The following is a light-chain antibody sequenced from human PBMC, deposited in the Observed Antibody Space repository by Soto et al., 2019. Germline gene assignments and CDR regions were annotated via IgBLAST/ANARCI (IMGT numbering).Light chain of an antibody. J-gene: IGKJ4*01. CDR1: QSVSSNS. Sequence: QSVSSNSLAWYQQKPGQTPKVLIYRASARATGIPDRFSGSGSGTDFALTMRRLEAEDFAVYYCQQYGSSPLTFGGGTKVDI. CDR2: RAS. V-gene: IGKV3-20*01. CDR3: QQYGSSPLT.